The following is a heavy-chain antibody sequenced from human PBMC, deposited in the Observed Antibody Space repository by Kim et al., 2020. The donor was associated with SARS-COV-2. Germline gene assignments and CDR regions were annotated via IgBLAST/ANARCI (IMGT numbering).Heavy chain of an antibody. V-gene: IGHV1-3*01. D-gene: IGHD3-10*01. CDR1: GYTFTSYA. CDR2: INAGNGNT. J-gene: IGHJ6*02. CDR3: ARVGWYGSGLRLVDNPEGLVLDV. Sequence: ASVKVSCKASGYTFTSYAMHWVRQAPGQRLEWMGWINAGNGNTKYSQKFQGRVTITRDTSASTAYMELSSLRSEDTAVYYCARVGWYGSGLRLVDNPEGLVLDVWGQGTTVTVSS.